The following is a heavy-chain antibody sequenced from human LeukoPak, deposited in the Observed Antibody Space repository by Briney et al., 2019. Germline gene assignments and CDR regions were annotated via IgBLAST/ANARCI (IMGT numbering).Heavy chain of an antibody. CDR2: IYYSGST. V-gene: IGHV4-59*01. J-gene: IGHJ4*02. CDR1: GGSISSYY. Sequence: SETLSLTCTVSGGSISSYYWSWIRQPPGKGLEWIGYIYYSGSTNYNPSLKSRVTISVDTSKNQFALKLSSVTAADTAVYYRAGGNYDSSGYYQNQFDYWGQGTLVTVSS. D-gene: IGHD3-22*01. CDR3: AGGNYDSSGYYQNQFDY.